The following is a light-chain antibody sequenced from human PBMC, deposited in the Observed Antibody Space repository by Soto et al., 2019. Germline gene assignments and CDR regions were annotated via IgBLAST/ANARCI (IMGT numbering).Light chain of an antibody. CDR2: QHT. CDR1: KLGDKY. CDR3: QAWDSSTVV. V-gene: IGLV3-1*01. Sequence: SYELTQPPSVSVSPGQTAIITCSGDKLGDKYACWYQQKPGQSPVLVIYQHTKRPSGIHERFSGSNSGNTATLTISGTQAMDEADYYCQAWDSSTVVFGGGTKLTVL. J-gene: IGLJ2*01.